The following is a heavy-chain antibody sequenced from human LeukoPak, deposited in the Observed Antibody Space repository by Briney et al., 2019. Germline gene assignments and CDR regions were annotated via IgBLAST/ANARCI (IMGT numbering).Heavy chain of an antibody. J-gene: IGHJ4*02. Sequence: SQTLSLTCTVSGGSISSGGYYWSWIRQPPGKGLEWIGYIYHSGSTYYNPSLKSRVTISVDRSKNQFSLKLSSVTAADTAVYYCARHLDGYNDFDYWGQGTLVTVSS. CDR2: IYHSGST. V-gene: IGHV4-30-2*01. D-gene: IGHD5-24*01. CDR3: ARHLDGYNDFDY. CDR1: GGSISSGGYY.